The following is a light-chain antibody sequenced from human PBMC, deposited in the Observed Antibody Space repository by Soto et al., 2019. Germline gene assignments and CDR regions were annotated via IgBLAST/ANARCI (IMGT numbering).Light chain of an antibody. J-gene: IGKJ5*01. CDR1: QSVSSH. Sequence: EIVMTQSPATLSVPPGEGAPVSCRASQSVSSHLAWYQHKPGQAPRLLCYGASTRATGIPARFSGSGSGTEFTLTISSLQSEDFEVYYCRQYNNWPLTFGQGTRLEIK. CDR2: GAS. CDR3: RQYNNWPLT. V-gene: IGKV3-15*01.